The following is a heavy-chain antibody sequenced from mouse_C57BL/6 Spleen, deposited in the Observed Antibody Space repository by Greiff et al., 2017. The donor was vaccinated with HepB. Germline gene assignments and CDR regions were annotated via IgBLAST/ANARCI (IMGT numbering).Heavy chain of an antibody. CDR3: GYDKGDY. CDR1: GYAFSSSW. CDR2: IYPGDGDT. D-gene: IGHD2-14*01. J-gene: IGHJ2*01. Sequence: VKLMESGPELVKPGASVKISCKASGYAFSSSWMNWVKQRPGKGLEWIGRIYPGDGDTNYNGKFKGKATLTADKSSSTAYMQLSSLTSEDAAVYFCGYDKGDYWGKGTTLTVAS. V-gene: IGHV1-82*01.